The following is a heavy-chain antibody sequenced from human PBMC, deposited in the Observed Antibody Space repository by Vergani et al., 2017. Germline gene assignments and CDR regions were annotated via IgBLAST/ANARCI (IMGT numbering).Heavy chain of an antibody. CDR3: ASGYDDHYYYGMDV. D-gene: IGHD5-12*01. CDR1: GFTFSSYS. Sequence: EVQLVESGGGLVKPGGSLRLSCAASGFTFSSYSMNWVRQAPGKGLEWVSSISSSSSYIYYADSVKGRFTISRDNAKNSLYLQMNSLRAEDTAVYYCASGYDDHYYYGMDVWGQGTTVTVSS. CDR2: ISSSSSYI. J-gene: IGHJ6*02. V-gene: IGHV3-21*01.